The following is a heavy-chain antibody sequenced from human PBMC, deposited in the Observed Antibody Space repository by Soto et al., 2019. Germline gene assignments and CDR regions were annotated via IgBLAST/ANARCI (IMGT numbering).Heavy chain of an antibody. CDR1: GGTFSSYA. Sequence: ASVKVSCKASGGTFSSYAISWVRQAPGQGLEWMGGIIPIFGTANYAQKFQGRVTITADESTSTAYMELSSLRSEDTAVYYCARVSDTAMEDYYYYYGMDVWGQGTTVTVSS. CDR3: ARVSDTAMEDYYYYYGMDV. CDR2: IIPIFGTA. J-gene: IGHJ6*02. V-gene: IGHV1-69*13. D-gene: IGHD5-18*01.